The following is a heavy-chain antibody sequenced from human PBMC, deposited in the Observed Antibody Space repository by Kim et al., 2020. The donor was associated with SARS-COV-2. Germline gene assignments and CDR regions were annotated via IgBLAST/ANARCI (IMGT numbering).Heavy chain of an antibody. V-gene: IGHV4-39*01. J-gene: IGHJ6*02. CDR3: ARRGAVAGYYYYYYGMAV. D-gene: IGHD6-19*01. CDR2: IYYSGST. CDR1: GGSISSSSYY. Sequence: SETLSLTCTVSGGSISSSSYYWGWIRQPPGKGLEWIGSIYYSGSTYYNPSLKSRVTISVDTSKNQFSLKLSSVTAADTAVYYCARRGAVAGYYYYYYGMAVWGQGTTVTVSS.